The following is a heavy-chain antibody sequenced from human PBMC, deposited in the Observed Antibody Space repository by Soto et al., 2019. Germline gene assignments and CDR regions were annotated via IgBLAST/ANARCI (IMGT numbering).Heavy chain of an antibody. CDR1: GGTFSSYA. Sequence: QVQLVQSGAEVKKPGSSVKVSCKASGGTFSSYAISWVRQAPGQGLEWMGGIIPIFGTANYAQKFQGRVTITADESTSTAYMELSSLRSEDTAVXXXXSHSSGYQRSPFDYWGQGTLVTVSS. J-gene: IGHJ4*02. V-gene: IGHV1-69*01. CDR2: IIPIFGTA. D-gene: IGHD3-22*01. CDR3: XSHSSGYQRSPFDY.